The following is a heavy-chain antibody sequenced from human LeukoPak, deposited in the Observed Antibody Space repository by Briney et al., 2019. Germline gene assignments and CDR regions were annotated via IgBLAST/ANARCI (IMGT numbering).Heavy chain of an antibody. J-gene: IGHJ4*02. V-gene: IGHV3-30*18. CDR3: AKDNWRG. CDR2: ISYDGSNK. CDR1: GLTFSSYG. Sequence: PGRSLRLSCAASGLTFSSYGMHWVRQAPGKGLEWVAVISYDGSNKYYADSVKGRFTISRDNSKNTLYLQMNSLRAEDTAVYYCAKDNWRGWGQGTLVTVSS. D-gene: IGHD1-20*01.